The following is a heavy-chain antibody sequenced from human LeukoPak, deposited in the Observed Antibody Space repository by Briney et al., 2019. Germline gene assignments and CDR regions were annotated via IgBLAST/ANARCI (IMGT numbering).Heavy chain of an antibody. CDR3: AKDRISGNVVVVPGAFDI. CDR2: ISGSGGST. Sequence: GGSLRLSCAASGFTFSSYAMSWVRQAPGKGLEWVSAISGSGGSTYYADSVKGRFTISRDSSKNTLYLQMNSLRAEDTAVYYCAKDRISGNVVVVPGAFDIWGQGTMVTVSS. D-gene: IGHD3-22*01. J-gene: IGHJ3*02. CDR1: GFTFSSYA. V-gene: IGHV3-23*01.